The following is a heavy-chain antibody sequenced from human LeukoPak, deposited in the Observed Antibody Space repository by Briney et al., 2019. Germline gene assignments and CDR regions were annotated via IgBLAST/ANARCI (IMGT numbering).Heavy chain of an antibody. V-gene: IGHV1-46*01. D-gene: IGHD4-17*01. CDR3: ARSYGDFDY. CDR2: INPSGGST. J-gene: IGHJ4*02. CDR1: GYPFTSYY. Sequence: ASVKVSFKASGYPFTSYYMHWVRQAPGQGLEWMGIINPSGGSTSYAQKFQGRVTMTRDTSTGTVYMELSSLRSEDTAVYYCARSYGDFDYWGQGTLVTVSS.